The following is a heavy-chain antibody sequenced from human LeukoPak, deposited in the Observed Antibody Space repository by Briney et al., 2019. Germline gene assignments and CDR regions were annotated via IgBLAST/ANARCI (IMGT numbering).Heavy chain of an antibody. CDR3: ARDNSVRDEAWWFNP. Sequence: ASVKVSCKASRGTFSSYAISWVRQAPGQGLEWMGGIIPILGTANYAQKFQGRVTLTRDMSTSTDYLELSSLRSEDTAVYYCARDNSVRDEAWWFNPWGQGTLVTVSS. J-gene: IGHJ5*02. D-gene: IGHD5-24*01. CDR2: IIPILGTA. V-gene: IGHV1-69*10. CDR1: RGTFSSYA.